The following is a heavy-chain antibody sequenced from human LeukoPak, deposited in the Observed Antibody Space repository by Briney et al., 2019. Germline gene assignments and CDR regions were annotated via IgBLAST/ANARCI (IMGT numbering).Heavy chain of an antibody. CDR3: ARGGTAILGGYYMDV. Sequence: ASVKVSCKASGYTFTSYDINWVRQATGQGLEWMGWMNPNSGNTGYAQKFQGRVTITRNTSISTAYMELSSLRSEDTAVYYCARGGTAILGGYYMDVWGKGTTVTVSS. D-gene: IGHD3-10*01. CDR2: MNPNSGNT. CDR1: GYTFTSYD. V-gene: IGHV1-8*03. J-gene: IGHJ6*03.